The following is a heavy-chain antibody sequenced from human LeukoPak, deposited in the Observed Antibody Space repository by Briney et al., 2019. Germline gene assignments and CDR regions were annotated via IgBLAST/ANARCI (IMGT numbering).Heavy chain of an antibody. Sequence: GASVKVSCKASGYTFTSYGISWVRQAPGQGLEWMGWISAYNGNTNYAQKLQGRVTMTTDTSTSTAYMELRSLRSDDTAVYYCARPYYDSRAALEINAFDIWGQGTMVTVSS. D-gene: IGHD3-22*01. V-gene: IGHV1-18*01. J-gene: IGHJ3*02. CDR3: ARPYYDSRAALEINAFDI. CDR1: GYTFTSYG. CDR2: ISAYNGNT.